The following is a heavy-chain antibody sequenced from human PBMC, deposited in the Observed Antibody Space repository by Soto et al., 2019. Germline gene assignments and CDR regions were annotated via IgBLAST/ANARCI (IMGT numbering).Heavy chain of an antibody. CDR3: ARGGSYGDFFDY. CDR2: IYYTGST. J-gene: IGHJ4*02. V-gene: IGHV4-59*01. CDR1: GGSMRSNY. Sequence: SETLSLTCTVSGGSMRSNYWTWIRQSPGKGLEWIGYIYYTGSTKYNPSLKSRVTISLDTSKNQFSLRLTSVTSADTAVYYCARGGSYGDFFDYWGQGAPVTVSS. D-gene: IGHD4-17*01.